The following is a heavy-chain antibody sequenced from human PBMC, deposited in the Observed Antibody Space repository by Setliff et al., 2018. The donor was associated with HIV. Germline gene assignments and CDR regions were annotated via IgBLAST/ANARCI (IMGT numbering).Heavy chain of an antibody. D-gene: IGHD3-16*01. J-gene: IGHJ4*02. CDR2: ISASGGST. V-gene: IGHV3-23*01. CDR1: GFTFSNYA. CDR3: VRWGLPYWIDA. Sequence: GGSLRLSCAASGFTFSNYAMSWVRQAPGKGLEWVSIISASGGSTYYADSVKGRFTITRDNAKDSLYLQMHSLRAEDTAVYYCVRWGLPYWIDAWGQGTLVTVSS.